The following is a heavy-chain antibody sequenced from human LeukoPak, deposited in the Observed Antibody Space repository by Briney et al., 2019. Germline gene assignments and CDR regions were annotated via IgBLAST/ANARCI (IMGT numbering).Heavy chain of an antibody. D-gene: IGHD4-23*01. J-gene: IGHJ5*02. CDR2: MNPNSGNT. CDR3: ARLRDYGGGFDP. Sequence: VASVKVSCKASGYTFISYAMNWVRQATGQGLEWMGWMNPNSGNTGYAQKFQGRVTITRNTSISTAYMELSSLRSEDTAVYYCARLRDYGGGFDPWGQGTLVTVSS. V-gene: IGHV1-8*03. CDR1: GYTFISYA.